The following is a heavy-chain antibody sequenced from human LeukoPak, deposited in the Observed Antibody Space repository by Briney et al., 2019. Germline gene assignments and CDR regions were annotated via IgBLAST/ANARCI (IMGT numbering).Heavy chain of an antibody. J-gene: IGHJ3*02. CDR1: GFTFSSYA. CDR2: ISYDGSNK. D-gene: IGHD5-18*01. CDR3: AREGIQLTDAFDI. V-gene: IGHV3-30*14. Sequence: PGGSLRLSCAASGFTFSSYAMHWVRQAPGKGLEWVAVISYDGSNKYYADSVKGRFTISRDNSKNTLYLQMNSLRAEDTAVYYCAREGIQLTDAFDIWGQGTMVTVSS.